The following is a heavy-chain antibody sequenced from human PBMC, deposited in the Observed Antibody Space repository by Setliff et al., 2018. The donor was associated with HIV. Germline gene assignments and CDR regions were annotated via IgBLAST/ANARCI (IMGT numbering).Heavy chain of an antibody. CDR3: ARSIYGSGTYPLDI. CDR1: GGLISSGSYY. V-gene: IGHV4-61*10. J-gene: IGHJ4*02. Sequence: SETLSLTCNVPGGLISSGSYYWSWVRQPAGKGLEWIGRMYYTGTTDYNPSLMSRVTLSIDRSKNQFALEVNSMTAADAAVYYCARSIYGSGTYPLDIWSQGTLVTVSS. CDR2: MYYTGTT. D-gene: IGHD3-10*01.